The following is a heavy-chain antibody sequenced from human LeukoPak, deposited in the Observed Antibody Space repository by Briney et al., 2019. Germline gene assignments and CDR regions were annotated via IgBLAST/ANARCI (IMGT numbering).Heavy chain of an antibody. D-gene: IGHD6-19*01. CDR2: LSGSGITT. CDR3: AKGIYSSGWSYFDY. J-gene: IGHJ4*01. Sequence: PGGSLRLSCAASGFTFSNSAMSWVRQAPGKGLEWVSTLSGSGITTYYADSVKGRVTISRDNSKNTLYLQMNSLRAEDTAVYYCAKGIYSSGWSYFDYWGHGTLVTVPS. V-gene: IGHV3-23*01. CDR1: GFTFSNSA.